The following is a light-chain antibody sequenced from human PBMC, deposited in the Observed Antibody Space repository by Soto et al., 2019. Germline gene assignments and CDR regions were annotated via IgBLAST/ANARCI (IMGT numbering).Light chain of an antibody. V-gene: IGKV3-20*01. CDR2: GAS. CDR1: QSVSSSY. Sequence: EIVLTQSPGTLSLSPGERATLSCMASQSVSSSYLAWYQQKPGQAPGLLIYGASSRATGIPDRFSGSGSGTDFTLTISRLEPEDFAVYYCQQYGSSYTFGQGTKLEIK. J-gene: IGKJ2*01. CDR3: QQYGSSYT.